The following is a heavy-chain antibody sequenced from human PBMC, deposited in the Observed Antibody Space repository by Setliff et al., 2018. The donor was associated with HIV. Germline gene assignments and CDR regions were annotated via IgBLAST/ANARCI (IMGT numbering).Heavy chain of an antibody. Sequence: PGGSLRLSCAASGFTFSRCGMHWVRQAPGKGLEWVTFIRYDGSDKYYTDSVKGRFTISRDNSKNTLYLQMNSLRGEDTAVYYCAKDDLLFEYWGQGALVTVSS. CDR3: AKDDLLFEY. V-gene: IGHV3-30*02. CDR1: GFTFSRCG. J-gene: IGHJ4*02. CDR2: IRYDGSDK.